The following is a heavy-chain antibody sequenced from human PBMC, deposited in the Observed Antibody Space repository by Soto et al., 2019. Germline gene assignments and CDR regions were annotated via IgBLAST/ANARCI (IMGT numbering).Heavy chain of an antibody. V-gene: IGHV4-34*01. CDR3: ARGRRGSSGWYYYYYGMDV. CDR1: GVSFSGYY. Sequence: PSETLSLTCAVYGVSFSGYYWSWIRQPPGKGLEWIGEINHSGSTNYNPSLKSRVTISVDTSKNQFSLKLSSVTAADTAVYYCARGRRGSSGWYYYYYGMDVWGQGTTVTVSS. J-gene: IGHJ6*02. D-gene: IGHD6-19*01. CDR2: INHSGST.